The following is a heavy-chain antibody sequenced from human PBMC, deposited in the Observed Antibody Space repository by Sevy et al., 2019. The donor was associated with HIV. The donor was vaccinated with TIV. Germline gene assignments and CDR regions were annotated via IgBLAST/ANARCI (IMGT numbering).Heavy chain of an antibody. CDR3: ARDNGYSSGWYGDAFDI. CDR2: IYTSGST. J-gene: IGHJ3*02. Sequence: SETLSLTCTVSGGSISSYYWSWIRQPAGKGLEWIGRIYTSGSTNYNPSLKSRVTMSVDTSKNQFSLKLSSVTAADTAVYYCARDNGYSSGWYGDAFDIWGQWTMVTVSS. D-gene: IGHD6-19*01. CDR1: GGSISSYY. V-gene: IGHV4-4*07.